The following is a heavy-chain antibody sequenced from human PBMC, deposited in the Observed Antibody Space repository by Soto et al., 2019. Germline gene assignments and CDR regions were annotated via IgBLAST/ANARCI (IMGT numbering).Heavy chain of an antibody. CDR2: IYYSGST. CDR3: ARVGYDSWSGYSSYFDY. V-gene: IGHV4-31*03. Sequence: SETLSLTCTVSGGSISSGGYYWSWIRQHPGKGLEWIGNIYYSGSTYYNPSLKSRVTISVDTSKNQFSLKLNSVTAADTAVYYCARVGYDSWSGYSSYFDYWGQGTL. CDR1: GGSISSGGYY. J-gene: IGHJ4*02. D-gene: IGHD3-3*01.